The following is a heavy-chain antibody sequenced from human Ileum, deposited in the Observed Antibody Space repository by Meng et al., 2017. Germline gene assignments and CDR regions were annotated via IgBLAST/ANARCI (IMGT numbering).Heavy chain of an antibody. CDR1: GGSFSGYY. CDR2: IHHTGGT. V-gene: IGHV4-34*01. Sequence: VELQQWGAGLLKPSATLSLTCAVYGGSFSGYYWSWIRQPPGKELEWIGEIHHTGGTNYNPSLKSRVTLSIDTSKNQFSLNLISVTAADTALYYCARRRYCGPGIYWHFDLWGRGTLVTVSS. D-gene: IGHD3-10*01. J-gene: IGHJ2*01. CDR3: ARRRYCGPGIYWHFDL.